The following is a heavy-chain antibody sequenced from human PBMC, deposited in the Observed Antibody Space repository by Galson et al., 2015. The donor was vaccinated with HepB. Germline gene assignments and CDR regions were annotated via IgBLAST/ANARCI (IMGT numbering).Heavy chain of an antibody. J-gene: IGHJ3*02. CDR3: ARESGSYRGDPFDI. Sequence: SLRLSCAASGFTFSSYSMNWVRQAPGKGLEWVSYISSSSSTIYYADSVKGRFTISRDNAKNSLYLQMNSLRAEDTAVYYCARESGSYRGDPFDIWGQGTMVTVSS. CDR1: GFTFSSYS. CDR2: ISSSSSTI. D-gene: IGHD1-26*01. V-gene: IGHV3-48*01.